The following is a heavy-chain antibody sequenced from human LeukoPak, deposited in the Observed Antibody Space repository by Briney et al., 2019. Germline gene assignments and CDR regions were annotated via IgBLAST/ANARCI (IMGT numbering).Heavy chain of an antibody. Sequence: GGSLRLSCAASGFTFSSCWMHWVRQAPGKGLLWVSRIKTDGSSTFYADSVKGRFTISRDNAKNTLYLQMNSLRAEDTAVYYCARSDHFDFWGQGTLVTVSS. J-gene: IGHJ4*02. CDR2: IKTDGSST. V-gene: IGHV3-74*01. CDR3: ARSDHFDF. CDR1: GFTFSSCW.